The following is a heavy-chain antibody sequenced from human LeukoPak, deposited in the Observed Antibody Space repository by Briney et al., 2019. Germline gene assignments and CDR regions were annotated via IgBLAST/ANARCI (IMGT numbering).Heavy chain of an antibody. Sequence: GGFLRLSCAASGFTYSSYAMSWVRQAPAKGLEWVSAISVSGGSTYYADSVKGRFTISRDNSKNTLYLQMNRLRAEETAVYYCAKERSRGGDCLDYWGQGTLVTVSS. V-gene: IGHV3-23*01. J-gene: IGHJ4*02. CDR1: GFTYSSYA. D-gene: IGHD2-21*02. CDR2: ISVSGGST. CDR3: AKERSRGGDCLDY.